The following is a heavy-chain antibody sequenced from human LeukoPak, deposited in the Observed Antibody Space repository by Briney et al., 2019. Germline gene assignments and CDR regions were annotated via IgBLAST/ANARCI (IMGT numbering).Heavy chain of an antibody. CDR2: ISASNGNT. J-gene: IGHJ4*02. D-gene: IGHD3-9*01. CDR3: ARDYDILTGYPPGDY. Sequence: GASAKVSCKASGYTFTSNGISWVRQAPGQGLEWMGWISASNGNTNSAQSLQGRVTMTRDTSTSTAYMELRSLRSDDTAVYYCARDYDILTGYPPGDYWGQGTLVTVSS. CDR1: GYTFTSNG. V-gene: IGHV1-18*01.